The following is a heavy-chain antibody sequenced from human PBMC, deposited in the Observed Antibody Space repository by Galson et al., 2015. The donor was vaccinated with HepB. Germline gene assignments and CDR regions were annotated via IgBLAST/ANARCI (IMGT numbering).Heavy chain of an antibody. V-gene: IGHV4-34*01. CDR1: GGSFSGYY. D-gene: IGHD1-26*01. Sequence: ETLSLTCAVYGGSFSGYYWSWIRQPPGRGLEWIGEINHSGSTNYNPSLKSRVTISVDTSKNQFSLKLSSVTAADTAVYYCARRKVGARLNVDYWGQGTLVTVSS. J-gene: IGHJ4*02. CDR2: INHSGST. CDR3: ARRKVGARLNVDY.